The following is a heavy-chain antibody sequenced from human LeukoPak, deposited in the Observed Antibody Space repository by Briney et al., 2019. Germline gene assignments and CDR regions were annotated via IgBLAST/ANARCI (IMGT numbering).Heavy chain of an antibody. V-gene: IGHV3-11*06. CDR1: GFTFSDYY. CDR3: ARVGDSSGYYYEGRAFDI. CDR2: ISSSSSYI. Sequence: GGSLRLSCAASGFTFSDYYMSWIRQAPGKGLEWVSSISSSSSYIYYADSVKGRFTISRDNAKNSLYLQMNSLRAEDTAVYYCARVGDSSGYYYEGRAFDIWGQGTMVTVSS. J-gene: IGHJ3*02. D-gene: IGHD3-22*01.